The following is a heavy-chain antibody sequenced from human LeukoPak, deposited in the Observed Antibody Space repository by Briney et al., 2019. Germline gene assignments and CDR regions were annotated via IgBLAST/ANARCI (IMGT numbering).Heavy chain of an antibody. V-gene: IGHV4-34*01. D-gene: IGHD6-13*01. CDR2: INHSGST. CDR3: ARGRGGGIAARGNGYYFDY. Sequence: SETLSLTCAVYGGSFSGYYWSWIRQPPGKGLDWIGEINHSGSTNYNPSLKSRFTISVDTSKNQFSLKLSSVTAADTAVYYCARGRGGGIAARGNGYYFDYWGQGTLVTVSS. CDR1: GGSFSGYY. J-gene: IGHJ4*02.